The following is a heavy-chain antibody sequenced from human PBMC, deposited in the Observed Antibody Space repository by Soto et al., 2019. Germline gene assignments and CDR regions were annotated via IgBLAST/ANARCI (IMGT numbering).Heavy chain of an antibody. V-gene: IGHV3-43*01. CDR2: ISWDGGST. CDR3: AKDKGGYSYGCPDD. D-gene: IGHD5-18*01. CDR1: GFTFDDYT. Sequence: GSLRLSCAASGFTFDDYTMHWVRQAPGKGLEWVSLISWDGGSTYYADSVKGRFTISRDNSKNSLYLQMNSLRTEDTALYYCAKDKGGYSYGCPDDWGQGTLVTVSS. J-gene: IGHJ4*02.